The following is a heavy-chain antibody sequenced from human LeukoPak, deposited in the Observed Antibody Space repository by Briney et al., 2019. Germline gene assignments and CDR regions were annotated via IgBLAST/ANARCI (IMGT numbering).Heavy chain of an antibody. CDR1: GFTFSTYE. CDR2: ISTSGSTK. J-gene: IGHJ1*01. Sequence: GGSLRLSCVAPGFTFSTYEMNGVRQAPGKGLEWVSYISTSGSTKHYADSVKGRFTMSRDNAKNSMYLQMNSLRAEDTAIYYCARLLYSTDFWGQGTLVTVSS. V-gene: IGHV3-48*03. CDR3: ARLLYSTDF. D-gene: IGHD3-3*01.